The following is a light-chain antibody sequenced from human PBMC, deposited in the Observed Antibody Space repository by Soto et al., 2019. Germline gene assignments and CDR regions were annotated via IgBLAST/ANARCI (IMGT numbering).Light chain of an antibody. V-gene: IGLV2-8*01. Sequence: QSVLTQPPSASGSPGQSVTISCTGTSSDLGLYDYVSWYQQHPGKVPKLLIYEVTQRPSGVPDRFSGSKSGNTASLTVSGHQAEDEADYYCSSYGGESNFVFGTGTKVTGL. CDR3: SSYGGESNFV. CDR1: SSDLGLYDY. J-gene: IGLJ1*01. CDR2: EVT.